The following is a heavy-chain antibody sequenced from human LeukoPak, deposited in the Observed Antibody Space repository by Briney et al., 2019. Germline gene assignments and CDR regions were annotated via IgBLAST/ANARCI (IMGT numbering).Heavy chain of an antibody. CDR2: IKEDGSEK. CDR1: GFTFSDYY. J-gene: IGHJ4*02. V-gene: IGHV3-7*05. Sequence: PGGSLRLSCAASGFTFSDYYMSWVRQAPGKGLEWVANIKEDGSEKYHVDSVKGRFTISRDNAKNSLYLQMNSLRAEDTAVYYCATLYRDYFDYWGQGTLVTVST. CDR3: ATLYRDYFDY. D-gene: IGHD2-8*01.